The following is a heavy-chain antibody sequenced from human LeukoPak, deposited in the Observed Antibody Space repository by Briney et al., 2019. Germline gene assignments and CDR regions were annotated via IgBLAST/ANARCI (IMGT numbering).Heavy chain of an antibody. D-gene: IGHD6-13*01. Sequence: PSETLSLTCIVSGGSISSYYWSWTRQPPGKGLEWIGYIYYSGSTNYNPSLKSRVTISVDTSKNQFSLKLSSVTAADTAVYYCAREKKGYGSSLRHGWFDPWGQGTLVTVSS. CDR1: GGSISSYY. J-gene: IGHJ5*02. CDR2: IYYSGST. V-gene: IGHV4-59*01. CDR3: AREKKGYGSSLRHGWFDP.